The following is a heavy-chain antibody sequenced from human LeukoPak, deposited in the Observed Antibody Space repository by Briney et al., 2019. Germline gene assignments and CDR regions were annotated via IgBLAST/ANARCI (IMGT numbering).Heavy chain of an antibody. CDR2: FDPEDGET. J-gene: IGHJ4*02. D-gene: IGHD5-24*01. V-gene: IGHV1-24*01. CDR3: ATDLRDGTTS. CDR1: GYTLTELS. Sequence: ASVTVSCKVSGYTLTELSMHWVRQAPGKGLEGMGGFDPEDGETIYAQKFQGRVTMTEDTSTDTAYMELSSLRSEDTAVYYCATDLRDGTTSWGQGTLVTVSS.